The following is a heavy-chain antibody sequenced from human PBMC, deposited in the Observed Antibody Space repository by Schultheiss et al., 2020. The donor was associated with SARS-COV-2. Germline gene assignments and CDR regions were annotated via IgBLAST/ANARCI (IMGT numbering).Heavy chain of an antibody. D-gene: IGHD1-26*01. Sequence: SQTLSLTCAVYGGSFSGYYWSWIRQPPGKGLEWIGYIYYSGSTNYNPSLKSRVTISVDTSKNQFSLKLSSVTAADTAVYYCAREARGGGSYRPFGYWGQGTLVTVSS. V-gene: IGHV4-34*01. CDR2: IYYSGST. CDR1: GGSFSGYY. J-gene: IGHJ4*02. CDR3: AREARGGGSYRPFGY.